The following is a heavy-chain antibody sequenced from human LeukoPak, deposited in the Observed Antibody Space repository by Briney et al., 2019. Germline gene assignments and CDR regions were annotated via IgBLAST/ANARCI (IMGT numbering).Heavy chain of an antibody. V-gene: IGHV1-18*01. CDR1: GYTFTSYG. Sequence: GASVKVSCKASGYTFTSYGISWVRQAPGQGLEWMGWISAYNGNTNYAQKLQGRVTMTTDTSTSTAYMELRSLRSDDTAVYYCARAVEEWLLSRVYYFDYWGQGTLVTVSS. CDR2: ISAYNGNT. CDR3: ARAVEEWLLSRVYYFDY. D-gene: IGHD3-3*01. J-gene: IGHJ4*02.